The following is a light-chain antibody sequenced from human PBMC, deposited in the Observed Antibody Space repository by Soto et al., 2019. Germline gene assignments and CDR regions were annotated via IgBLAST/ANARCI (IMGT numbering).Light chain of an antibody. CDR1: QSVSSSY. CDR2: GAS. J-gene: IGKJ1*01. CDR3: QQYGTSSWT. V-gene: IGKV3-20*01. Sequence: EIVLTQSPGTLSLSPGERATLSCRASQSVSSSYLAWYQQKPGQAPRLLIYGASSRATGIPDRFSGSESGTDFTLTLTSLEPEDFAVYYCQQYGTSSWTFGQGTKVEIK.